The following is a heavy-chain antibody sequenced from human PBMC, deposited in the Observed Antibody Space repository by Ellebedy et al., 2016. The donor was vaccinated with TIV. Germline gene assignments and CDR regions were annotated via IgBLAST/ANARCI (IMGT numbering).Heavy chain of an antibody. V-gene: IGHV4-31*03. CDR1: GGSISSDNYF. Sequence: SETLSLTXTVSGGSISSDNYFWGWIRHTPGKVLEWIGFINYTGSTHYNPSLNSRVTISMDTSKNQFSLRLSSVTAADTAVYYCTREVIVETTTADAFDLWGQGTMVTVSS. J-gene: IGHJ3*01. CDR3: TREVIVETTTADAFDL. D-gene: IGHD1-26*01. CDR2: INYTGST.